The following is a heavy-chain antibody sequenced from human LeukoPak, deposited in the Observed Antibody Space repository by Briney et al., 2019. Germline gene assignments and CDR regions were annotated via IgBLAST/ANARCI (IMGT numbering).Heavy chain of an antibody. CDR2: ISASGQTI. CDR3: ARDRDVDYGNDGFDI. J-gene: IGHJ3*02. V-gene: IGHV3-48*03. D-gene: IGHD4/OR15-4a*01. Sequence: GGSLRLSCAASGFSFSTYEFHWVRHAPGKGLEWVSYISASGQTIYYADSVRGRFTISRDNAKNSLYLQMNSLGAEDTAVYHCARDRDVDYGNDGFDIWGQGTTVTVSS. CDR1: GFSFSTYE.